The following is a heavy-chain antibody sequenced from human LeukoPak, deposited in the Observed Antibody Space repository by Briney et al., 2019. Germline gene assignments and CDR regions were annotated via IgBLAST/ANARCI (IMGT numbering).Heavy chain of an antibody. V-gene: IGHV3-48*04. Sequence: GGSLRLSCAASGFTFSSYSMNWVRQGPGKGLEWVSYISSSSNTIYYADSVKGRFTISRDNAKNSLYLQMNSLRAEDTAVYYCARDRTPSHGPAAKYGMDVWGQGTTVTVSS. D-gene: IGHD2-2*01. J-gene: IGHJ6*02. CDR2: ISSSSNTI. CDR1: GFTFSSYS. CDR3: ARDRTPSHGPAAKYGMDV.